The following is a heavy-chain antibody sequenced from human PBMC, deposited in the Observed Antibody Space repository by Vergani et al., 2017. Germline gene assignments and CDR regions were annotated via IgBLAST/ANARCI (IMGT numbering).Heavy chain of an antibody. CDR2: INHSGST. Sequence: QVQLQQWGAGLLKPSETLSLTCAVYGGSFSGYYRNWIRQPPGKGLEWIGEINHSGSTNYNPSLKSRVTISVDTSKNQFSLKLSSVTAADTAVYYCARQYYYYYYMDVWGKGTTVTVSS. CDR1: GGSFSGYY. J-gene: IGHJ6*03. V-gene: IGHV4-34*01. CDR3: ARQYYYYYYMDV.